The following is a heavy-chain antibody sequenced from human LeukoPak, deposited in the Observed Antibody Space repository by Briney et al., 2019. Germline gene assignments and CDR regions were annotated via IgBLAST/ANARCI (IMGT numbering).Heavy chain of an antibody. D-gene: IGHD3-22*01. V-gene: IGHV4-34*01. CDR1: GGSFSGYY. CDR2: MNPSGST. CDR3: ARGRQDVTMIVVVMTAVSYYLDV. J-gene: IGHJ6*03. Sequence: SETLSLICAVYGGSFSGYYWTWIRQTPEKGLEWIGEMNPSGSTNYNPSLKSRVTISVDTSKNQFSLELSSVTAADTAVYYCARGRQDVTMIVVVMTAVSYYLDVWGKGTTVTVS.